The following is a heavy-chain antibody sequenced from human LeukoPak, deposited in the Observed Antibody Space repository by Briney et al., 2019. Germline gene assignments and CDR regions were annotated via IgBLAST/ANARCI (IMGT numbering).Heavy chain of an antibody. Sequence: GGSLRLSCAASRFTFSNYEMNWARQAPGKGLEWVSYISSSGSTIYYADSVKGRFTISRDNAKNSVYLQMNSLRAEDTAVYYCARGHDSSGWYFQHWGQGTLVTVSS. CDR2: ISSSGSTI. V-gene: IGHV3-48*03. D-gene: IGHD3-22*01. J-gene: IGHJ1*01. CDR3: ARGHDSSGWYFQH. CDR1: RFTFSNYE.